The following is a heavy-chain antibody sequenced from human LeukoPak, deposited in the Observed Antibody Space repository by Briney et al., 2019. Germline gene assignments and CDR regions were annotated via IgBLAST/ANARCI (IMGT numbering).Heavy chain of an antibody. CDR1: GFSFRNYG. J-gene: IGHJ4*02. Sequence: GGSLRLSCAVSGFSFRNYGMSWVRQAPGKGLEWVTFKGRFTISRDNSKNTLYLQMNTLIADDTAVYYCAKGVKQIVVVTAQHYLDYWGQGTLVTVSS. D-gene: IGHD2-21*02. V-gene: IGHV3-30*02. CDR3: AKGVKQIVVVTAQHYLDY.